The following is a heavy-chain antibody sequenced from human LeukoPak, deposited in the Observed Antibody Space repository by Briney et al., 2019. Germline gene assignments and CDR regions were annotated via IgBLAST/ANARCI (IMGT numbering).Heavy chain of an antibody. Sequence: GASVKVSCKASGGTFSSYAISWVRQAPGQGLEWMGGIIPIFGTANYAQKFQGRVTITADESTSTAYMELSSLRSEDTAVYYCARGMGAPRPQFSPAYWGQGTLVTVSS. V-gene: IGHV1-69*13. CDR1: GGTFSSYA. J-gene: IGHJ4*02. D-gene: IGHD5-24*01. CDR2: IIPIFGTA. CDR3: ARGMGAPRPQFSPAY.